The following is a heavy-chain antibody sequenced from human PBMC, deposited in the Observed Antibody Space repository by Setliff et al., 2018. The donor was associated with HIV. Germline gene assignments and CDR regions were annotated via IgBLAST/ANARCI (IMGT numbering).Heavy chain of an antibody. CDR3: ARPDPQGFGFDV. V-gene: IGHV4-59*12. CDR2: IYGSGST. Sequence: SETLSLTCTVFGDSISKKFWSWIRQPPGKGLEWIGYIYGSGSTYHNPSLKSRVTISVDTSKNQISLKLSSMTAADTAVYYCARPDPQGFGFDVWGQGTMVTVSS. D-gene: IGHD3-16*01. CDR1: GDSISKKF. J-gene: IGHJ3*01.